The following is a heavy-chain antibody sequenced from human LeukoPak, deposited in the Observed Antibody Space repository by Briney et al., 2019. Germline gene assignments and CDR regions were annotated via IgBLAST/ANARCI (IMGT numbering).Heavy chain of an antibody. D-gene: IGHD3-22*01. Sequence: SGGSLRLSCTASGFTFGSWVIWVRQAPRKGLEWVASIKQDGSEKYYLDSVKSRFTMSRDSAKNSLYLQMSSLRAEDTAVYYCYDTSGHWGQGTLVAVSS. J-gene: IGHJ4*02. V-gene: IGHV3-7*01. CDR1: GFTFGSW. CDR2: IKQDGSEK. CDR3: YDTSGH.